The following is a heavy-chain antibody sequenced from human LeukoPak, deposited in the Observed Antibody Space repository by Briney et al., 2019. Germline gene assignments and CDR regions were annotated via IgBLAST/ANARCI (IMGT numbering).Heavy chain of an antibody. CDR2: ISGGGGST. D-gene: IGHD5-12*01. Sequence: GGSLRLSCAASGFTFSSYAMGWVRQAPGKGLEWVSSISGGGGSTYYADSVKGRFIISRDNSKNTLYLQMNSLRAEDTAVYHCAKDGGMATISPHYYYYGMDVWGHGTTVTVSS. V-gene: IGHV3-23*01. J-gene: IGHJ6*02. CDR1: GFTFSSYA. CDR3: AKDGGMATISPHYYYYGMDV.